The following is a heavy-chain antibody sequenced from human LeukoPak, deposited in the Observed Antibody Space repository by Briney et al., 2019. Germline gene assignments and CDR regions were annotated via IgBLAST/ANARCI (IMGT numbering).Heavy chain of an antibody. CDR3: VKDPGYTYGSYFDS. J-gene: IGHJ4*02. V-gene: IGHV3-23*01. CDR2: VGSSGGST. Sequence: GGSLRLSCAASRFTFTSYVMSWVRQAPGKGLEWVSGVGSSGGSTYYADSVKGRFTIPRDNSKNTLYLQMNSLRAEDTAVYYCVKDPGYTYGSYFDSWGQGTLVTVSS. D-gene: IGHD5-18*01. CDR1: RFTFTSYV.